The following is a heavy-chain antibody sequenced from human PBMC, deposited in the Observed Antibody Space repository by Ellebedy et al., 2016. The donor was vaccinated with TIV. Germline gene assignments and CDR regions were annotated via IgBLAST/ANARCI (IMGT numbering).Heavy chain of an antibody. CDR2: IIPIFGTA. CDR1: GGTFSSYA. V-gene: IGHV1-69*06. D-gene: IGHD3-22*01. J-gene: IGHJ6*02. CDR3: ARGGGWLDYYDSTDYGMDV. Sequence: SVKVSXKASGGTFSSYAISWVRQAPGQGLEWMGGIIPIFGTANYAQKFQGRVTITADKSTSTAYMELSSLRSEDTAVYYCARGGGWLDYYDSTDYGMDVWGQGTTVTVSS.